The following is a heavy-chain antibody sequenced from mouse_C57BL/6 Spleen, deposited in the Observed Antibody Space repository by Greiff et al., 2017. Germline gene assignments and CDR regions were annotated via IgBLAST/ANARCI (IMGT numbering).Heavy chain of an antibody. D-gene: IGHD2-1*01. CDR2: ISSGGSYT. J-gene: IGHJ2*01. CDR3: ARTTNYFDY. Sequence: EVKLQESGGDLVKPGGSLKLSSAASGFTFSSYGMSWVRQTPDKRLEWVATISSGGSYTYYPDSVKGRFTISRDNAKNTLYLQMSSLKSEDTAMYYCARTTNYFDYWGQGTTLTVSS. V-gene: IGHV5-6*01. CDR1: GFTFSSYG.